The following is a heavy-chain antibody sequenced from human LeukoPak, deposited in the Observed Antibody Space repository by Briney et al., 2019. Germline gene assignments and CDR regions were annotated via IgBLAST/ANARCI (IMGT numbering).Heavy chain of an antibody. CDR2: INSHGSSL. CDR1: GFTFSSHW. D-gene: IGHD1-26*01. CDR3: ARDFREEGGSYLWYYYYGMDV. J-gene: IGHJ6*02. V-gene: IGHV3-74*01. Sequence: GGSLRLSCAASGFTFSSHWMHWVRHAPPKGLVWPSRINSHGSSLTSADSVKGGLTISRDNAKNSLYLQMNSLRAEDTAVYYCARDFREEGGSYLWYYYYGMDVWGQGTTVTVSS.